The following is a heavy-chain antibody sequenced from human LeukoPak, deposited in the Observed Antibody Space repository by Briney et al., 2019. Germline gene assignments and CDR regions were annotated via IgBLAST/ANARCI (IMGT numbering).Heavy chain of an antibody. CDR1: GFTVSSNY. D-gene: IGHD6-13*01. J-gene: IGHJ4*02. CDR3: ARDPGLIAAAYYFDY. Sequence: GGSLRLSCAASGFTVSSNYMSWVRQAPGKGLEWVSVIYSGGSTYYADSVKGRFTISRDNSKNTLYLQMNSLRAEDTAVYYCARDPGLIAAAYYFDYWGQGTLVTVSS. V-gene: IGHV3-53*05. CDR2: IYSGGST.